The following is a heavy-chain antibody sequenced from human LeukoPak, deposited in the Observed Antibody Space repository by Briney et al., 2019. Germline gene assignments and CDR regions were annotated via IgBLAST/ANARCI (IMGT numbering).Heavy chain of an antibody. CDR3: AGTYYDYVWGSYRPGVFDY. CDR1: GFTFSSYE. J-gene: IGHJ4*02. V-gene: IGHV3-48*03. Sequence: GGSLRLSCAASGFTFSSYEMNWVRQAPGKGLEWVSYISSSGSTIYYADSVKGRFTISRDNAKNSLYLQMNSLRAEDTAVCYCAGTYYDYVWGSYRPGVFDYWGQGTLVTVSS. CDR2: ISSSGSTI. D-gene: IGHD3-16*02.